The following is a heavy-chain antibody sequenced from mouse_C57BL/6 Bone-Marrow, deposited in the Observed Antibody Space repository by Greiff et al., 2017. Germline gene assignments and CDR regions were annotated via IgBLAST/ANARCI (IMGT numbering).Heavy chain of an antibody. V-gene: IGHV14-4*01. CDR2: IDPENGDT. D-gene: IGHD4-1*02. Sequence: VQLQQSGAELVRPGASVKLSCTASGFNIKDDYMHRVKQRPEQGLEWIGWIDPENGDTEYASKFQGKATITADTSSNTAYLQLSSLTSEDTAVYYCTPNSYYFDYWGQGTTLTVSS. CDR3: TPNSYYFDY. CDR1: GFNIKDDY. J-gene: IGHJ2*01.